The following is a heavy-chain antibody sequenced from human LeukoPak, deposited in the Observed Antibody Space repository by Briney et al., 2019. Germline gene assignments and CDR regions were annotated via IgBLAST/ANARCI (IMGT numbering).Heavy chain of an antibody. V-gene: IGHV3-23*01. CDR1: GFTFSSYA. Sequence: GGSLRLSCAASGFTFSSYAMSWVRQAPGKGLEWVSAISGSSGSTYYADSVKGRFTTSRDNSKNTLYLQMNSLRAEDTAVYYCAKAIVVVPAAPLYYFDYWGQGTLVTVSS. CDR2: ISGSSGST. CDR3: AKAIVVVPAAPLYYFDY. J-gene: IGHJ4*02. D-gene: IGHD2-2*01.